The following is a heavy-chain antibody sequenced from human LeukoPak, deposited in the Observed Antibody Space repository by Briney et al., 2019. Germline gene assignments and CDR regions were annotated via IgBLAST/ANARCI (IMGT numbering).Heavy chain of an antibody. D-gene: IGHD2-15*01. V-gene: IGHV4-4*07. CDR2: IYTSGST. J-gene: IGHJ4*02. CDR3: ARGMALAAVFDY. Sequence: SETLSLTCTVSGGSISSYYWSWIRQPAGKGLEWIGRIYTSGSTNYNPSLKSRVTISVDTSKNQLSLEVSSVTAADTAVYYCARGMALAAVFDYWGQGALVTVSS. CDR1: GGSISSYY.